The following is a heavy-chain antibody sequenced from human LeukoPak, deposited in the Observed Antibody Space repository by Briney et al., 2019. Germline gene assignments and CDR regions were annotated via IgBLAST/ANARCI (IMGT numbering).Heavy chain of an antibody. D-gene: IGHD3-3*01. CDR3: AKEPDFWSGSAFDY. CDR1: GFTFSSYG. V-gene: IGHV3-30*18. J-gene: IGHJ4*02. Sequence: GGSLRLSCAASGFTFSSYGMHWVRQAPGKGLEWVAVISYDGSNKYYADSVKGRFTISRDNSKNTLYLQMNSLRAEDTAVYYCAKEPDFWSGSAFDYWGQGTLVTVSS. CDR2: ISYDGSNK.